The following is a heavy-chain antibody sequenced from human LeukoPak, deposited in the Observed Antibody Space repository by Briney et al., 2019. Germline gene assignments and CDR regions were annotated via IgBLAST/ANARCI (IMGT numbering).Heavy chain of an antibody. J-gene: IGHJ5*02. V-gene: IGHV1-2*02. Sequence: ASVKVSCKASGYTFTGYYIHWVRQAPGQGLECMGWINPNSGGTNYAQKFQGRVTMTRDTSISTAYMELSRLRSDGTAVYYCARGGSGSYFSRLDPWGQGTLVTVSS. D-gene: IGHD3-10*01. CDR1: GYTFTGYY. CDR3: ARGGSGSYFSRLDP. CDR2: INPNSGGT.